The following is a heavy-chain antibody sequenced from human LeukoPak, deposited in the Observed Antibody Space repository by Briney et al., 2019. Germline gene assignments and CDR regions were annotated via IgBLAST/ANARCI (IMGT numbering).Heavy chain of an antibody. Sequence: GGSLRLSCAASGFTVSSNYMSWVRQAPGKGLEWVSVIYSGGSTYYADSVKGRFTISRDNSKNTLYLQMNSLRAEDTAMYYCAKGSGSYRAYYMDVWGKGTTVTISS. D-gene: IGHD1-26*01. V-gene: IGHV3-53*05. J-gene: IGHJ6*03. CDR3: AKGSGSYRAYYMDV. CDR1: GFTVSSNY. CDR2: IYSGGST.